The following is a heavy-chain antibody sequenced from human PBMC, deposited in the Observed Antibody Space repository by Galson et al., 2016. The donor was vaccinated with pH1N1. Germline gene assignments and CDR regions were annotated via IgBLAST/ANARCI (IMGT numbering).Heavy chain of an antibody. CDR2: IYYSGST. CDR3: ARVNSSPPEGNYYMDV. D-gene: IGHD6-13*01. V-gene: IGHV4-39*07. J-gene: IGHJ6*03. CDR1: SGSINISPYY. Sequence: LSLTCTVSSGSINISPYYWGWIRLPPEKGLEWIGSIYYSGSTYDNPSLKSRVTISLDTSKNQFSMKLSSVTAADTAVYYCARVNSSPPEGNYYMDVWGKGTTVTVSS.